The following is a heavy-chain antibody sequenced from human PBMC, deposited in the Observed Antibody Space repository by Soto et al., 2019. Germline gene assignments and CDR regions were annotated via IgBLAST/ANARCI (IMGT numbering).Heavy chain of an antibody. J-gene: IGHJ6*02. V-gene: IGHV4-30-4*01. D-gene: IGHD2-2*01. CDR2: ISYSGSP. Sequence: SETLSLTCTVSGGSISSDDYYWSWIRQPPGKGLEWIGYISYSGSPYYNPSLESRVIISVDMSKNQFSLKLASVTAADTAVYYCARGPPTAALYYYYGMDVWGQGTTVTVSS. CDR3: ARGPPTAALYYYYGMDV. CDR1: GGSISSDDYY.